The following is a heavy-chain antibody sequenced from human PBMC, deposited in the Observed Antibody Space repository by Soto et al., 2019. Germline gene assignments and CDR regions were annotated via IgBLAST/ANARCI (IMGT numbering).Heavy chain of an antibody. CDR1: GFTFDDYA. J-gene: IGHJ6*04. V-gene: IGHV3-9*01. D-gene: IGHD6-13*01. CDR2: ISWNSGSI. CDR3: AKGDSSSCYSGMDV. Sequence: EVQLVESGGGLVQPGRSLRLSCAASGFTFDDYAMHWVRQAPGKDLEWVSGISWNSGSIGYADSVKGRFTISRDNAKNSLYLQMNSLRAEATALYYCAKGDSSSCYSGMDVWGEGTTATVSS.